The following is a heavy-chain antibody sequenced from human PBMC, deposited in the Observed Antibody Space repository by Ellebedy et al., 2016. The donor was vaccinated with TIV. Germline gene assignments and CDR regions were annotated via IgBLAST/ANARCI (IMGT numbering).Heavy chain of an antibody. CDR1: RYIFTNYA. Sequence: AASVKVSCKASRYIFTNYAIHWVRQAPGQRLDWMGWINAGTDNTKYSKKFQGRVTITRDTSASTAYMELSSLRSEDTAVYYCARLSRVYDSSGYNWFDPWGQGTLVTVSS. CDR3: ARLSRVYDSSGYNWFDP. V-gene: IGHV1-3*01. J-gene: IGHJ5*02. D-gene: IGHD3-22*01. CDR2: INAGTDNT.